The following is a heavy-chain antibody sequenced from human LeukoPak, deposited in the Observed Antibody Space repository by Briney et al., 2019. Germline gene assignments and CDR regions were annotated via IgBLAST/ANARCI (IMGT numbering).Heavy chain of an antibody. CDR2: ISGSGGST. V-gene: IGHV3-23*01. Sequence: GGSLRLSCAASGFTFSSYAMSWVRQAPGKGLEWVSAISGSGGSTYYADSVKGRFTTSRDNSKNTLYLQMNSLRAEDTAVYYCARRRGGYSYGKLDYWGQGTLVTVSS. CDR1: GFTFSSYA. CDR3: ARRRGGYSYGKLDY. D-gene: IGHD5-18*01. J-gene: IGHJ4*02.